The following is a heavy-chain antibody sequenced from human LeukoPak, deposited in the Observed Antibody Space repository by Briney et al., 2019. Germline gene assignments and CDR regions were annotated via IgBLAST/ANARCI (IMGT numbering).Heavy chain of an antibody. Sequence: VSVKVSCKASGYTSTGYGIIWVRQAPGQGLEWMGWISANNGNTNYAQKLQGRVTMTTDTSTSTAYMELRSLRSGDTAVYYCARGDSGYDFAPFDYWGQGTLVTVSS. D-gene: IGHD5-12*01. V-gene: IGHV1-18*01. CDR3: ARGDSGYDFAPFDY. J-gene: IGHJ4*02. CDR1: GYTSTGYG. CDR2: ISANNGNT.